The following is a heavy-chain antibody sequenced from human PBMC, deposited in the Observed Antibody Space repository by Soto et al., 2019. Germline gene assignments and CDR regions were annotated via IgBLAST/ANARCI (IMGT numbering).Heavy chain of an antibody. CDR3: SRVPATTNHGMDV. CDR1: GGSISSSNW. J-gene: IGHJ6*02. V-gene: IGHV4-4*02. CDR2: IYHSGST. D-gene: IGHD2-2*01. Sequence: ASETLSLTCAVSGGSISSSNWWSWVRQPPGKGLEWIGEIYHSGSTNYNPSLKSRVTISVDKSKNQFSLKLSSVTAADTAVYYCSRVPATTNHGMDVWGQGTTVTVSS.